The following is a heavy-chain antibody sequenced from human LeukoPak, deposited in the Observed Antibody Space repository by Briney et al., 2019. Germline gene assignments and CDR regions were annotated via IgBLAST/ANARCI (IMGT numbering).Heavy chain of an antibody. CDR3: AREAREGHVFDI. J-gene: IGHJ3*02. V-gene: IGHV4-59*01. CDR2: IHYSGST. D-gene: IGHD5-24*01. Sequence: SETLSLTCIVSGGSISSYYWSWIRQPPGKGLEWIGYIHYSGSTNYNPSLKSRVTILVDTSKNQFSLKLRSVTAADTAVYYCAREAREGHVFDIWGQGTMVTVSS. CDR1: GGSISSYY.